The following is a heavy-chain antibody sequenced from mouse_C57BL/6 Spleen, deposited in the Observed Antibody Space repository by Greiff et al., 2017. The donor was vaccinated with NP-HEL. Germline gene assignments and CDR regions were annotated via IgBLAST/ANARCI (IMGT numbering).Heavy chain of an antibody. CDR3: ARYTTIPYAMDY. Sequence: EVKVVESGGGLVQPGGSLSLSCAASGFTFTDYYMSWVRQPPGKALEWLGFIRNKANGYTTEYSASVKGRFTISRDNSQSILYLQMNALRAEDSATYYCARYTTIPYAMDYWGQGTSVTVSS. CDR1: GFTFTDYY. V-gene: IGHV7-3*01. J-gene: IGHJ4*01. CDR2: IRNKANGYTT.